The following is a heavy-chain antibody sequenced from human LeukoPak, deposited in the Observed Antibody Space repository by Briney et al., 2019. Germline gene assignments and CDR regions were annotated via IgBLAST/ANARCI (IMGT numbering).Heavy chain of an antibody. Sequence: SETLSLTCTVSGGSISSYYWSWIRQPPGKGLEWIGYIYYSGSTNYNPSLKSRVTISVDTPKNQFSLKLSSVTAADTAVYYCARDRWPRDYWGQGTLVTVSS. CDR1: GGSISSYY. V-gene: IGHV4-59*01. J-gene: IGHJ4*02. D-gene: IGHD3-16*02. CDR3: ARDRWPRDY. CDR2: IYYSGST.